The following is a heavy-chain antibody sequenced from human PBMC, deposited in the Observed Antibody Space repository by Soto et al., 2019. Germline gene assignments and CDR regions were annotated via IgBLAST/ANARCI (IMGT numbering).Heavy chain of an antibody. CDR1: GGSISSGGYY. CDR3: ARENWNQHNWFDP. D-gene: IGHD1-1*01. CDR2: IYYSGST. J-gene: IGHJ5*02. V-gene: IGHV4-31*03. Sequence: QVQLQESGPGLVKPSQTLSLTCTVSGGSISSGGYYWSWIRQHPGKGLEWIGYIYYSGSTYYNPSLKSRVTIAVDTSKNQFSLKLSSVTAADTAVYYCARENWNQHNWFDPWGQGTLVTVSS.